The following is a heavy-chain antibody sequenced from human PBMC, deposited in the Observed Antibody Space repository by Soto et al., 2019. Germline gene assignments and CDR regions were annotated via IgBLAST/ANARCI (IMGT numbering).Heavy chain of an antibody. D-gene: IGHD6-19*01. V-gene: IGHV3-15*01. CDR2: IKSKSDGGTT. CDR3: AIVSGSGWAFDY. CDR1: GFTFSNAR. J-gene: IGHJ4*02. Sequence: EVQLVESGGGLVKPGGSVRLSCAASGFTFSNARMSWVRQAPGKGLEWVGRIKSKSDGGTTDYAAPVKGRFTISRDDSKNTLYLQLNSLKTEATAVYYCAIVSGSGWAFDYWGQGTLVTVSS.